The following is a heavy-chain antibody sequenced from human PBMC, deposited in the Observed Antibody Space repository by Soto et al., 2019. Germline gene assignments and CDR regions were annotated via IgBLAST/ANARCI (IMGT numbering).Heavy chain of an antibody. CDR1: GYTFISHG. Sequence: QVQLVQSGVEVKKPAASVKVSCKASGYTFISHGISWVRQAPGQWLERMGWISGKNGNTNYAQKLQGRVTLTTDTSTSTAYMELRSLRSDDTAVYYCARVSSSIVVVPDYGMDVWGQGTTVTVSS. CDR3: ARVSSSIVVVPDYGMDV. V-gene: IGHV1-18*04. D-gene: IGHD2-15*01. CDR2: ISGKNGNT. J-gene: IGHJ6*02.